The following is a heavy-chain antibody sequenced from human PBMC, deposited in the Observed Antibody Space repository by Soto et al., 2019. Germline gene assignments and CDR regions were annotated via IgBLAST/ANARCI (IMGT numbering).Heavy chain of an antibody. J-gene: IGHJ3*02. D-gene: IGHD3-10*01. V-gene: IGHV3-23*01. CDR2: ISGSGGHT. CDR1: GFTFTNYA. Sequence: GGSLRLSCAASGFTFTNYAMSWARQAQGKGLEWVSAISGSGGHTYYPDSGKGRFTLSRDNPKNTLYLQMNSLRAEGTAVNYCGKGSAEYYGSGVWRGGHHDAFDIWGQGTMVTVSS. CDR3: GKGSAEYYGSGVWRGGHHDAFDI.